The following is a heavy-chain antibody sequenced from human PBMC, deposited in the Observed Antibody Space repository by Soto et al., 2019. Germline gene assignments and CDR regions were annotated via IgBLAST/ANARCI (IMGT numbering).Heavy chain of an antibody. CDR1: GGSISSGDYY. Sequence: SETLSLTCTVSGGSISSGDYYWSWIRQPPGKGLEWIGYIYYSGSTYYNPSLKSRVTLSVDTSKNQLSLKLSSVTAADTAVYYCARSELELRIWAQGTLVTVSS. V-gene: IGHV4-30-4*01. CDR3: ARSELELRI. J-gene: IGHJ4*02. CDR2: IYYSGST. D-gene: IGHD1-7*01.